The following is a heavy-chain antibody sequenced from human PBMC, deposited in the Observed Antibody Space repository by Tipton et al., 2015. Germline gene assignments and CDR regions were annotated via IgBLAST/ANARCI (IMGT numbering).Heavy chain of an antibody. CDR1: VFTFSSFD. CDR2: IWYDGSHT. J-gene: IGHJ6*02. Sequence: SLRLSCEVSVFTFSSFDMHWVRQAPGKGLEWVALIWYDGSHTKYADSVKGRFTISRDNSKNTLYLQMNSLRAEDTAVYYCARASTYFYYGVDVWGQGTTVTVSS. CDR3: ARASTYFYYGVDV. V-gene: IGHV3-33*01.